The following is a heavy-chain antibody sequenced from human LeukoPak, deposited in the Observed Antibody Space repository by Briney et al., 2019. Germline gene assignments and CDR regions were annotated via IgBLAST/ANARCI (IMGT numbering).Heavy chain of an antibody. CDR3: ARGGYWLFDY. J-gene: IGHJ4*02. CDR2: INHSGST. CDR1: GGSFSGYY. V-gene: IGHV4-34*01. D-gene: IGHD2-8*02. Sequence: PSETLSLTCAVYGGSFSGYYRSWIRQPPGKGLEWIGEINHSGSTNYNPSLKSRVTISVDTSKNQFSLKLSSVTAADTAVYYCARGGYWLFDYWGQGTLVTVSS.